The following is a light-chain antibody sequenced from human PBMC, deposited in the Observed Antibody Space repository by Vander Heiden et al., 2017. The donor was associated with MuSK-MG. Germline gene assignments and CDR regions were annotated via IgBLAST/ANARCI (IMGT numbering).Light chain of an antibody. V-gene: IGLV2-14*03. J-gene: IGLJ1*01. CDR1: SSDVGGYDY. CDR2: DVS. CDR3: TAYTSSSLYV. Sequence: QSALTQPASVSGSPGQSITISCTGTSSDVGGYDYVSWYQQHPGKAPNLMIYDVSNRPSGVSNRFSGSKSGNTASLIISGLQDEDEADYYCTAYTSSSLYVFGSGTKVTVL.